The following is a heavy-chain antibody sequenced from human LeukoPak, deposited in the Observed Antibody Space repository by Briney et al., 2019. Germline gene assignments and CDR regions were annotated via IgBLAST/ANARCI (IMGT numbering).Heavy chain of an antibody. V-gene: IGHV1-18*01. J-gene: IGHJ4*02. CDR1: GYTFTSYD. D-gene: IGHD3-16*02. CDR2: MNPNSGNT. Sequence: ASVKVSCKASGYTFTSYDINWVRQATGQGLEWMGWMNPNSGNTNYAQKLQGRVTMTTDTSTSTAYMELRSLRSDDTAVYYCARDHYRWTTRFDYWGQGTLVTVSS. CDR3: ARDHYRWTTRFDY.